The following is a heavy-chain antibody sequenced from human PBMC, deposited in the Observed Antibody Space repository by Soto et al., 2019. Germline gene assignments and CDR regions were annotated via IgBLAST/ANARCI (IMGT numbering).Heavy chain of an antibody. Sequence: QVQLQESGPGLVKPSQTLSLTCTVSGGSISSGDYYWSWIRQPPGKGLEWIGYINYSGSTYYNPSLKSRVTISVDTSKNQVSLKLSSVTAADTAVYYFAASGPYYYYGMDVWGQGTTVTVSS. D-gene: IGHD6-6*01. V-gene: IGHV4-30-4*01. J-gene: IGHJ6*02. CDR1: GGSISSGDYY. CDR2: INYSGST. CDR3: AASGPYYYYGMDV.